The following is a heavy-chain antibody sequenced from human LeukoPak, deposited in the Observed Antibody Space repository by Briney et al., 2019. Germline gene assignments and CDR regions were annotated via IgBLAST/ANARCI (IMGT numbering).Heavy chain of an antibody. Sequence: ASVKVSCKVSGYTLTELSMHWVRQAPGKGLEWMGGFDPEDGETIYAQEFQGRVTMTEDTSTDTAYMELSSLRSEDTAVYYCARDLDGGSSRKTGAFDIWGQGTMVTVSS. CDR3: ARDLDGGSSRKTGAFDI. J-gene: IGHJ3*02. CDR2: FDPEDGET. V-gene: IGHV1-24*01. D-gene: IGHD2-2*01. CDR1: GYTLTELS.